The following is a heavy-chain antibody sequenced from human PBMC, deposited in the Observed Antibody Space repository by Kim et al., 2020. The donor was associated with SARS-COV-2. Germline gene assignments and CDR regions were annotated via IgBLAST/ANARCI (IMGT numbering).Heavy chain of an antibody. CDR1: GFTFSSYA. D-gene: IGHD4-17*01. J-gene: IGHJ3*02. Sequence: GGSLRLSCAASGFTFSSYAMHWVRQAPGKGLEWVAVISYDGSNKYYADSVKGRFTISRDNSKNTLYLQMNSLRAEDTAVYYCAMGTTVTTLWGRGGFSAFDIWGQGTMVTVSS. CDR2: ISYDGSNK. V-gene: IGHV3-30*04. CDR3: AMGTTVTTLWGRGGFSAFDI.